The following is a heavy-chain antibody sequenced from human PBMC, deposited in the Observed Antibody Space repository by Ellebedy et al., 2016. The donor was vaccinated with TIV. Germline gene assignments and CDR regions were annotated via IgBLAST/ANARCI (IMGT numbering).Heavy chain of an antibody. D-gene: IGHD6-13*01. Sequence: GESLKISCAASGFTFSDNAMHWVRQAPGKAPEWVAVISFEDGSNKYYAESVRGRVTISRDNSKNTLYLEMNSLRAEDTAVYYCAYSAAGTFRFGWYFEYWGQGTLVTVSS. CDR2: ISFEDGSNK. V-gene: IGHV3-30*07. CDR1: GFTFSDNA. J-gene: IGHJ4*02. CDR3: AYSAAGTFRFGWYFEY.